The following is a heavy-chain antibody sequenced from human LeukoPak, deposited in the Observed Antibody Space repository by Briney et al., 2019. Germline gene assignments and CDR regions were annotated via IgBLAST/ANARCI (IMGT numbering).Heavy chain of an antibody. Sequence: GGSLRLSCAASGFTFSSYGMHWVRQAPGKGLEWVAVIWYDGSNKHYADSVKGRFTISRDNSKNTLYLQMNSLRAEDTAAYYCARGRYDGDHWGQGTLVIVSS. D-gene: IGHD3-22*01. CDR3: ARGRYDGDH. CDR2: IWYDGSNK. CDR1: GFTFSSYG. V-gene: IGHV3-33*01. J-gene: IGHJ4*02.